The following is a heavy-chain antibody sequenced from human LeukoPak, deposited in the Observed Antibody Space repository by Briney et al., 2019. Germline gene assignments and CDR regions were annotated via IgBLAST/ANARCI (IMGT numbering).Heavy chain of an antibody. CDR3: AREYCSSTSCKYFDY. CDR1: GFTFSSYS. CDR2: ISSSSSYI. Sequence: GGSLRLSCAASGFTFSSYSMNWVRQAPGKGLEWVSSISSSSSYIYYADSVKGRFTISRDNAKNSLYLQMNSLRAEDTAVYYCAREYCSSTSCKYFDYWGQGTLVTVSS. J-gene: IGHJ4*02. V-gene: IGHV3-21*01. D-gene: IGHD2-2*01.